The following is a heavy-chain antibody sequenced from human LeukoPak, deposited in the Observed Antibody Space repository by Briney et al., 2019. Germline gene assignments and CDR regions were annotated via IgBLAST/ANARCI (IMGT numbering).Heavy chain of an antibody. V-gene: IGHV1-2*02. CDR3: ARGRGGDYVWGSYRPGPLFDY. CDR1: GYTFTGYY. Sequence: ASVKVSCKASGYTFTGYYMHWVRQAPGQGLEWMGWINPNSGGTNYAQKFQGRVTMTRNTSISTAYMELSSLRSEDTAVYYCARGRGGDYVWGSYRPGPLFDYWGQGTLVTVSS. CDR2: INPNSGGT. J-gene: IGHJ4*02. D-gene: IGHD3-16*02.